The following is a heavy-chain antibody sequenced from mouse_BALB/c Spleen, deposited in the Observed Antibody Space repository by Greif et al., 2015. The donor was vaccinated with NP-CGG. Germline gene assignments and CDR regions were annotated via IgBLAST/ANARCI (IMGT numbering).Heavy chain of an antibody. CDR2: ISYRGST. V-gene: IGHV3-8*02. Sequence: EVQVVESGPSLVKPSQTLSLTCSVTGDSITSGYWNWVRKFPGNKLEYMGYISYRGSTYYNPSLKSRISITRDTSKNQYYLQLKSVTTEDTATYYCARGDRYDHFDYWGQGTTLTGSS. CDR3: ARGDRYDHFDY. J-gene: IGHJ2*01. D-gene: IGHD2-14*01. CDR1: GDSITSGY.